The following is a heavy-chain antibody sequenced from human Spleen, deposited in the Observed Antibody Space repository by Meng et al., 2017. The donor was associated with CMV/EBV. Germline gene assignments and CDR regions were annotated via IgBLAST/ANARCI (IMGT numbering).Heavy chain of an antibody. D-gene: IGHD6-19*01. CDR2: INPNSGDT. Sequence: SGYTFTDYYIRWVRQAPGQGLEWMGCINPNSGDTKYSQKFQGWVTMTRDTSINTAYMELSRLTSDDTAVYYCARAAGYSSGYYPSDYWGPGTLVTVSS. J-gene: IGHJ4*02. V-gene: IGHV1-2*04. CDR1: GYTFTDYY. CDR3: ARAAGYSSGYYPSDY.